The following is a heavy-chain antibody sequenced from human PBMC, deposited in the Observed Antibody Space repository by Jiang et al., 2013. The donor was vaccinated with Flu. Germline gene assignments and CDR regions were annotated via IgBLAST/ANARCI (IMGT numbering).Heavy chain of an antibody. D-gene: IGHD3-3*01. V-gene: IGHV4-59*09. CDR3: ARGDYDFWSGYYYSLYNWFDP. Sequence: IYYSGSTNYNPSLKSRVTISVDTSKNQFSLKLSSVTAADTAVYYCARGDYDFWSGYYYSLYNWFDPWGQGTLVTVSS. CDR2: IYYSGST. J-gene: IGHJ5*02.